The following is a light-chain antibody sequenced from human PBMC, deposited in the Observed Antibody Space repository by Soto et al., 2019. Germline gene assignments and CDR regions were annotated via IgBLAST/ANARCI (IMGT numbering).Light chain of an antibody. V-gene: IGKV1-39*01. CDR3: QKAYIKPYP. Sequence: DIQVTQSPVSLSASVGDRVTITCRTSQGISTYLSWYQQRACDAPGLLIPAGSDLEDGVPSRFSGSGSGEDFTHTVNSLRPEDFAPYYCQKAYIKPYPFGQGTKLEI. CDR2: AGS. J-gene: IGKJ2*01. CDR1: QGISTY.